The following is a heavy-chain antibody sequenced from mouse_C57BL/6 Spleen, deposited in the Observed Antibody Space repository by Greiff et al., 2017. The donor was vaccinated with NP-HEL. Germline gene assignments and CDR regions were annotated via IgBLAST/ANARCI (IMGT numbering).Heavy chain of an antibody. D-gene: IGHD2-3*01. Sequence: EVQLQQSGAELVRPGASVKLSCTASGFNIKDDYMHWVKQRPEQGLEWIGWIDPENGDTEYASKFQGKATITADTSSNTAYLQLSSLTSEDTAVYDCTTGRWLPSYWGQGTLVTVSA. CDR2: IDPENGDT. J-gene: IGHJ3*01. V-gene: IGHV14-4*01. CDR1: GFNIKDDY. CDR3: TTGRWLPSY.